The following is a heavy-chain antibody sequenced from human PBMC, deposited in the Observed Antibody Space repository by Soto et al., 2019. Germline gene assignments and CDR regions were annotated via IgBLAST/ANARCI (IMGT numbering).Heavy chain of an antibody. CDR2: IYYSGST. V-gene: IGHV4-59*01. CDR3: ARDGAMVENWVDP. D-gene: IGHD5-18*01. CDR1: GGSISSYY. J-gene: IGHJ5*02. Sequence: SETLSLTCTVSGGSISSYYWSWIRQPPGRGLEWIGYIYYSGSTNYNRSLKSRVTISVDTSKNQFSLKLSSVTAADTAVYYCARDGAMVENWVDPRGKGAMVTVST.